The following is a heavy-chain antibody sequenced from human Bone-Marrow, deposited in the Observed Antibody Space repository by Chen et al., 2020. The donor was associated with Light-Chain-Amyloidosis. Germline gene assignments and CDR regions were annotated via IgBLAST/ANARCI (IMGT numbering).Heavy chain of an antibody. D-gene: IGHD1-20*01. J-gene: IGHJ4*02. CDR2: ISGIGGST. CDR1: GFTFTSYA. Sequence: EVQLVESGGALVQPGGSLRLPGAASGFTFTSYAMNWVRQAPGKGLGWVSGISGIGGSTYYADSVKGRFAISRDTSRNTLYLQVNSLTAEDTAVYYCAKGKYNWNQYYFDYWGQGTLVTVSS. CDR3: AKGKYNWNQYYFDY. V-gene: IGHV3-23*04.